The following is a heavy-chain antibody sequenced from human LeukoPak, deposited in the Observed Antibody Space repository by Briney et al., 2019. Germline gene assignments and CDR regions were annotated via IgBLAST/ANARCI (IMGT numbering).Heavy chain of an antibody. CDR3: AKDSGSYGPNHPFDV. CDR2: IYTGGDT. J-gene: IGHJ3*01. CDR1: GFSVSNKY. D-gene: IGHD1-26*01. Sequence: GESLRLSCAASGFSVSNKYMSWVRQAPGKGLEWVSVIYTGGDTYYADSVRGRFTISRDNSKNTVNLQMNSLRAEDTALYYCAKDSGSYGPNHPFDVWGQGTMVTVSS. V-gene: IGHV3-53*01.